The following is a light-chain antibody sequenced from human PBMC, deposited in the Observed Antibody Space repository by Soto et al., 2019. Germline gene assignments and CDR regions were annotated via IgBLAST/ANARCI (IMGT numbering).Light chain of an antibody. CDR3: CSYAGYYTLL. J-gene: IGLJ2*01. Sequence: QSALTQPRSVSGSPGQSVTISCTGTTSDICAYNYVSWYQQHPGKAPKLIIYGVSKRPSGVPERFSGSKSDSTASLTISGLQDEDEADYYCCSYAGYYTLLFGGGTQLTVL. V-gene: IGLV2-11*01. CDR2: GVS. CDR1: TSDICAYNY.